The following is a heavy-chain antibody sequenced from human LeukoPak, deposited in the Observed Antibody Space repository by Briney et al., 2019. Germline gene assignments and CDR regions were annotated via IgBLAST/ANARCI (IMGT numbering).Heavy chain of an antibody. D-gene: IGHD2-8*02. J-gene: IGHJ4*02. CDR2: IFPSGGEI. Sequence: SGGSLRLSCAASGFTFSTFAMIWVRQPPGKGLEWVSSIFPSGGEIHYADSVRGRFTISRDNSKSTLSLQMNSLRADDTVIYYCATYRQVLLPFESWGQGTLVTVSS. CDR1: GFTFSTFA. V-gene: IGHV3-23*01. CDR3: ATYRQVLLPFES.